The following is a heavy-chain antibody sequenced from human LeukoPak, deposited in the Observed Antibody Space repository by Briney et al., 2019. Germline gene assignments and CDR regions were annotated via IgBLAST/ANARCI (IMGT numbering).Heavy chain of an antibody. CDR1: GASISSSSSFF. D-gene: IGHD1-1*01. CDR2: MSNSGST. Sequence: PSETLSLTCTVSGASISSSSSFFWAWIRQPPGKGLEWIGTMSNSGSTYYNPSLKSRVTISGDTSKNQFSLKLSSVTAADTAVFYCAIFNWNGRFDPWGQGTLVTVSS. J-gene: IGHJ5*02. V-gene: IGHV4-39*01. CDR3: AIFNWNGRFDP.